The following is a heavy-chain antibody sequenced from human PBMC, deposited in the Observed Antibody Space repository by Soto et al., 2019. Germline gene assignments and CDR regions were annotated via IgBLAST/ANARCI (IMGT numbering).Heavy chain of an antibody. CDR1: GYTFTSYT. V-gene: IGHV1-3*01. CDR3: ARDKRGGSYAFDY. J-gene: IGHJ4*02. D-gene: IGHD1-26*01. Sequence: ASVKVSCKASGYTFTSYTLHWVRQAPGQRLEWMGWINPGNVNTKYSQKFQGRVTITRDTSASTAYMELRSLRSDDTAVYYCARDKRGGSYAFDYWGQGTLVTVSS. CDR2: INPGNVNT.